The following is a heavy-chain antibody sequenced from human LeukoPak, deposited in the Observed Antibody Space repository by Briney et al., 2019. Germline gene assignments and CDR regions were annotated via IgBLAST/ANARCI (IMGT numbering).Heavy chain of an antibody. V-gene: IGHV4-31*03. CDR1: GGSISSGGYY. J-gene: IGHJ5*02. CDR2: IYYSGST. Sequence: SETLSLTCTVSGGSISSGGYYWSWIRQHPGKGLEWIGYIYYSGSTYYNPSLKSRVTISVDTSKNQFSLKLSSVTAADTAVYYCAKGSLWFGELFTWFDPWGQGTLVTVSS. D-gene: IGHD3-10*01. CDR3: AKGSLWFGELFTWFDP.